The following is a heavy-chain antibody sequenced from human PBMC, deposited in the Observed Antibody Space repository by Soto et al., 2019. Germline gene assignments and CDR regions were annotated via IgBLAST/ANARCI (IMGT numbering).Heavy chain of an antibody. Sequence: EVQLVESGGGLVQPGGSLRLSCAASGFTFSSYSMNWVRQAPGKGLEWVSYISSSSSTIYYADSVKGRFTISRDNAKNSLYLQMNSLRDEATAVYYCARGGYCSSTSCGWFDPWGQGTLVTVSS. J-gene: IGHJ5*02. CDR1: GFTFSSYS. CDR2: ISSSSSTI. CDR3: ARGGYCSSTSCGWFDP. V-gene: IGHV3-48*02. D-gene: IGHD2-2*01.